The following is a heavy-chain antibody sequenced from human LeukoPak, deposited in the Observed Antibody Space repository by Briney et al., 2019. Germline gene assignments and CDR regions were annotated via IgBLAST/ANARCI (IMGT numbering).Heavy chain of an antibody. CDR1: GGFFSGYY. CDR3: ARGSGIYYYYMDV. J-gene: IGHJ6*03. CDR2: INHSGST. V-gene: IGHV4-34*01. Sequence: SETLSLTCAVYGGFFSGYYWSWIRQPPGKGLEWIGEINHSGSTNYNPSLKSRVTISVDTSKNQFSLKLSSVTAADTAVYYCARGSGIYYYYMDVWGKGTTVTVSS.